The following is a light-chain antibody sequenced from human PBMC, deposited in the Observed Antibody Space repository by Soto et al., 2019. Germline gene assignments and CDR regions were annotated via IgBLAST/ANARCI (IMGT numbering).Light chain of an antibody. Sequence: QLVLTQSPSASASLGASVKLTCTLSSGHSSYAIAWHQQQPEKGPRYLMKLNSDGSHSKGDGILDRFSGSSSGAERYLTISSLQSEDEADYYCQTWGTGIPWVFGGGTKVTVL. CDR2: LNSDGSH. V-gene: IGLV4-69*01. CDR3: QTWGTGIPWV. J-gene: IGLJ3*02. CDR1: SGHSSYA.